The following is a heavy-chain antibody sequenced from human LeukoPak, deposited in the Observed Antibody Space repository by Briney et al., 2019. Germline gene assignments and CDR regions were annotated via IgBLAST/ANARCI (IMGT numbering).Heavy chain of an antibody. CDR3: ARQNIVGATTGGVEYYFDY. V-gene: IGHV5-51*01. CDR1: GYSFTSYW. CDR2: IYPGDSDT. J-gene: IGHJ4*02. Sequence: GESLKISCKGSGYSFTSYWIGWVRQMPGKGLEWMGIIYPGDSDTRYSPSFQGQVTISADKSISTAYLQWSSLKASDTAMYYCARQNIVGATTGGVEYYFDYWGQGTLVTVSS. D-gene: IGHD1-26*01.